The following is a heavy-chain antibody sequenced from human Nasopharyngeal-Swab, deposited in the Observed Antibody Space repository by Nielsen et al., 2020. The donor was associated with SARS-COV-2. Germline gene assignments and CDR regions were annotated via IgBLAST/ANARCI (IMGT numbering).Heavy chain of an antibody. V-gene: IGHV3-74*01. Sequence: GESLKISCAASGFTFSSYWMHWVRQAPGKGLVWVSRINSDGSSTSYADSVKGRFTISRDNAKNSLYLQMNSLRAEDTAVYYCASELDYGGNSAFDYWGQGTLVTVSS. CDR1: GFTFSSYW. CDR2: INSDGSST. D-gene: IGHD4-23*01. CDR3: ASELDYGGNSAFDY. J-gene: IGHJ4*02.